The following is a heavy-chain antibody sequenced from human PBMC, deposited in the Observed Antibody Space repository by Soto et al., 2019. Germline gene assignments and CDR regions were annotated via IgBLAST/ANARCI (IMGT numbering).Heavy chain of an antibody. CDR1: GFTFSSYG. V-gene: IGHV3-33*01. Sequence: QVQLVESGGGVVQPGRSLRLSCAASGFTFSSYGMHWVRQAPGKGLEWVAVIWYDGSNKYYADSVKGRFTLSRDNSKKTLYLQMNSLRAEDTAVYYCARDGSSGYDWGDYGMDVWGQGTTVTVSS. CDR2: IWYDGSNK. D-gene: IGHD5-12*01. J-gene: IGHJ6*02. CDR3: ARDGSSGYDWGDYGMDV.